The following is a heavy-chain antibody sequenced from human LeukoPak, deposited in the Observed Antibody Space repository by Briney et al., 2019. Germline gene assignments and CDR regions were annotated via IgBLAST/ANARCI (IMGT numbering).Heavy chain of an antibody. V-gene: IGHV4-39*01. CDR2: VYYSGST. D-gene: IGHD3-9*01. CDR1: VGSISGSSYY. J-gene: IGHJ3*02. Sequence: PSETLSLTCTVSVGSISGSSYYWGWIRQPPGTGLEWIGFVYYSGSTSYNPSLKSRVTISVDTSKYQFSLKLTSVTPADTAIYPCLTGPPWWVVSRFDLYIWGEGTMVTVSS. CDR3: LTGPPWWVVSRFDLYI.